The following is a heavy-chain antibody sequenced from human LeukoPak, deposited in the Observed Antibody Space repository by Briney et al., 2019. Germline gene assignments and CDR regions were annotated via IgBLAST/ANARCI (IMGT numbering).Heavy chain of an antibody. Sequence: GESLKISCKGSGYSFTSYWIGWVRQMPGKGLEWMGIIYPGDSDTRYSPSFQGQVTISADKSISTAYLQWSSLKASDTAMYYCARHGAIFGVVRPLPFDIWGQGTMVTVSS. V-gene: IGHV5-51*01. CDR2: IYPGDSDT. CDR1: GYSFTSYW. CDR3: ARHGAIFGVVRPLPFDI. D-gene: IGHD3-3*01. J-gene: IGHJ3*02.